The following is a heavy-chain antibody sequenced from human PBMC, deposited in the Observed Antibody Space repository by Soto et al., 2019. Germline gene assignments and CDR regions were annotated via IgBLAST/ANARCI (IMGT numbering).Heavy chain of an antibody. J-gene: IGHJ4*02. CDR2: VSPTGDTV. CDR3: IKDAPNGSIDD. D-gene: IGHD3-10*01. V-gene: IGHV3-9*01. Sequence: VQVVASGGGLVQPGGSLRLSCAVSGFRFEQFVMHWVRQSPGKGLECVSTVSPTGDTVAYADSVEGRFTVSRDNAKSSLYLQMNSVKGDDTAFYYCIKDAPNGSIDDWGQGTLVTVSS. CDR1: GFRFEQFV.